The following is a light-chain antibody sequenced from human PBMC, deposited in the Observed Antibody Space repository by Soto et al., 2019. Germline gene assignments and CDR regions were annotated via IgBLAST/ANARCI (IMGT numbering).Light chain of an antibody. J-gene: IGLJ3*02. CDR3: CSYAGGRTFVV. Sequence: QSALSQPASVSGSPGQSVTISCTGTSSDIGSYNLASWYHHRPGQAPKLVIYEVTRRPSVDSNRFSGSKSGNTASLTIAGLQPDDEGDYYCCSYAGGRTFVVFGGGTKLTVL. CDR1: SSDIGSYNL. CDR2: EVT. V-gene: IGLV2-23*02.